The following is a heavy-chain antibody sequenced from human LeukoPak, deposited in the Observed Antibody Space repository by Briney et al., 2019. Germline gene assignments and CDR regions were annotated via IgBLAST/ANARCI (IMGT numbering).Heavy chain of an antibody. Sequence: GGSLRLSCAASGFTFSSYEMNWVRQAPGKGLEWVSYISTSGSTIYYADSVKGRFTISRDNAKNSLYLQMNSLRAEDTAVYYCAKVPDYYGSGRYHWGQGTLVTVSS. V-gene: IGHV3-48*03. J-gene: IGHJ4*02. D-gene: IGHD3-10*01. CDR3: AKVPDYYGSGRYH. CDR2: ISTSGSTI. CDR1: GFTFSSYE.